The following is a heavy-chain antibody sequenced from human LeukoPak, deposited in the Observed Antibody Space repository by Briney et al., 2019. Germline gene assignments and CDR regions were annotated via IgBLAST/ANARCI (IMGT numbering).Heavy chain of an antibody. Sequence: ASVKVSCKASGYTFTSYGISWVRQAPGQGLEWMGWISAYNGNTNYAQKLQGRVTMTTDTSTSTAYMELRSLRSDDTAVYYCAREQLLWFGESSYGMDVWSQGTTVTVSS. J-gene: IGHJ6*02. D-gene: IGHD3-10*01. V-gene: IGHV1-18*01. CDR2: ISAYNGNT. CDR1: GYTFTSYG. CDR3: AREQLLWFGESSYGMDV.